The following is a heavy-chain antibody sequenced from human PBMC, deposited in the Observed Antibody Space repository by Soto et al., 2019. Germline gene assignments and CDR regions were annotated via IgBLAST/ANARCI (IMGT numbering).Heavy chain of an antibody. Sequence: QVQLVQSGAEVKKPGASVKVSCKTSGYTFSTYDINWVRQAAGQGLVWMGWVQPNSGDSGYSKKFQGRVTMTRNTSSXXXXXXXXXXXXYDTALYYCARGXYSSSWDFDNWGXG. CDR2: VQPNSGDS. CDR1: GYTFSTYD. J-gene: IGHJ4*01. D-gene: IGHD3-22*01. CDR3: ARGXYSSSWDFDN. V-gene: IGHV1-8*01.